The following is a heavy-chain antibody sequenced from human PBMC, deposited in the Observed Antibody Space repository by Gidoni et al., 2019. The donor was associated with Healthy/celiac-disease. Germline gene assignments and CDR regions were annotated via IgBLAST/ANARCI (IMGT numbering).Heavy chain of an antibody. J-gene: IGHJ6*02. CDR2: NNAGNGNT. CDR1: GYTFTSYA. Sequence: QVQLVQSGAEVKKPGASVQVSCKASGYTFTSYAMHWVRQAPGQRLEWMGWNNAGNGNTKYSQKFQGRVTITRDTSASTAXMEXXXLXXXDTXXXYCARDRNXYGRYXYYGMDVWGQXTTVTVSS. V-gene: IGHV1-3*01. D-gene: IGHD5-18*01. CDR3: ARDRNXYGRYXYYGMDV.